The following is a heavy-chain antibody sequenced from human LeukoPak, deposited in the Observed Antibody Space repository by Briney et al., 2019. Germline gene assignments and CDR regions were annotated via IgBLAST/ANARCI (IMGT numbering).Heavy chain of an antibody. V-gene: IGHV3-30*03. CDR3: ARDTYTSGWYELDY. J-gene: IGHJ4*02. D-gene: IGHD6-19*01. CDR2: ISYDGSNK. CDR1: GFTFSIYG. Sequence: PGGSLRLSCAASGFTFSIYGMHWVRQAPGKGLEWVALISYDGSNKYYADSVKGRFTISRDNSKNTLFLQMNSLRPDDTAVYYCARDTYTSGWYELDYWGQGTLVTVSS.